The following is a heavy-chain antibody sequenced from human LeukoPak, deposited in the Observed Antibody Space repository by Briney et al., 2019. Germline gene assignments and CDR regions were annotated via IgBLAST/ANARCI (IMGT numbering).Heavy chain of an antibody. V-gene: IGHV3-23*01. D-gene: IGHD2-8*02. J-gene: IGHJ4*02. CDR3: AKDLIFTGGDY. CDR2: ISGSGGAI. Sequence: GGSLRLSCAASGFTFSNYNMNWVRQAPGKGLEWVSGISGSGGAIYYADSVKGWFIISRDNSKNTLYLQMNSLRAEDTAVYYCAKDLIFTGGDYWGQGTLVTVSS. CDR1: GFTFSNYN.